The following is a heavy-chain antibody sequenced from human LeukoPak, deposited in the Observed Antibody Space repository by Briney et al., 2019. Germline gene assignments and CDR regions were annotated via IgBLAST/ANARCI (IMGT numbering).Heavy chain of an antibody. CDR3: ARSGSTFVFDY. V-gene: IGHV3-21*01. J-gene: IGHJ4*02. CDR2: ISSSSSYI. Sequence: SGGSLRLSCAASGFTFSSYSMNWVRQAPGKGLEWVSSISSSSSYIYYADSVKGRFTISRDNAKNSLYLQMNSLRAEDTAVYYCARSGSTFVFDYWGQGTLVTVSS. D-gene: IGHD1-26*01. CDR1: GFTFSSYS.